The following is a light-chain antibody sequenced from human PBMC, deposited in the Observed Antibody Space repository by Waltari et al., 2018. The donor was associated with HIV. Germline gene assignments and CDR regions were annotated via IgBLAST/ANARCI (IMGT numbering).Light chain of an antibody. CDR2: KDS. Sequence: SYELTQPSSVSVSPGQTARITCSGDLLAKKYVRWFQQKPGQAPVLVMYKDSERPSGIPERVSGSSSGSTVTLTITEVQAEDEGDYFCQSADSGILFGGGTRLTVL. J-gene: IGLJ2*01. CDR3: QSADSGIL. V-gene: IGLV3-27*01. CDR1: LLAKKY.